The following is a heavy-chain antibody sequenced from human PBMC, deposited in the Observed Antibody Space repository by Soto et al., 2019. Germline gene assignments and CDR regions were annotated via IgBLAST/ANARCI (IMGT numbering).Heavy chain of an antibody. CDR2: IYYSGST. V-gene: IGHV4-59*01. J-gene: IGHJ4*02. Sequence: SETLSLTCTVSGGSISSYYWSWIRQPPGKGLEWIGYIYYSGSTNYNPSLKSRVTISVDTSKNQFSLKLSSVTAADTAVYYCARDRKGSGYDYWGQGTLVTVSS. D-gene: IGHD5-12*01. CDR3: ARDRKGSGYDY. CDR1: GGSISSYY.